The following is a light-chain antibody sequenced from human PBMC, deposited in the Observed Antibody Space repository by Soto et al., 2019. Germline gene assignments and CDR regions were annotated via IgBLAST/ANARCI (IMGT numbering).Light chain of an antibody. J-gene: IGKJ4*01. V-gene: IGKV1-39*01. CDR2: DAS. CDR3: QQTFSPVLT. Sequence: DIHLTHSPSSLSAAVGDRVTITCRASQAILTYLNWLQQKAGKAPEVLIYDASGLRSGVPSRFTRSGSANDFTLTITSLQREDAGTHFCQQTFSPVLTSGGGIKVEIX. CDR1: QAILTY.